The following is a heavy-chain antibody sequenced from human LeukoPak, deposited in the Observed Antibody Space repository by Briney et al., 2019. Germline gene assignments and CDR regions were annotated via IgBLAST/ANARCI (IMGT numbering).Heavy chain of an antibody. CDR2: IKSNSDGGTT. J-gene: IGHJ4*02. V-gene: IGHV3-15*01. CDR3: ARERGYSSGWYLDY. Sequence: GGSLRLSCATSGFTFSNAWMSWVRQAPGQGLEWIGRIKSNSDGGTTDYAAPVKGRFTISRDDSKNTLYLQMNSLRDEDTAVYYCARERGYSSGWYLDYWGQGTLVTVSS. CDR1: GFTFSNAW. D-gene: IGHD6-19*01.